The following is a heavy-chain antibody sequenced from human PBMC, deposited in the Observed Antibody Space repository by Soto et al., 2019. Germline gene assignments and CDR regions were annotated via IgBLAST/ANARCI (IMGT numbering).Heavy chain of an antibody. D-gene: IGHD2-8*01. Sequence: SETLSLTCTVSGGSVSSGSYYWSWIRQPPGKGLEWIGYIYYSGSTNYNPSLKSRVTISVDTSKNQFSLKLSSVTAADTAVYYCARLYEPVDVFDYWGQGTLVTVSS. J-gene: IGHJ4*02. CDR3: ARLYEPVDVFDY. V-gene: IGHV4-61*01. CDR1: GGSVSSGSYY. CDR2: IYYSGST.